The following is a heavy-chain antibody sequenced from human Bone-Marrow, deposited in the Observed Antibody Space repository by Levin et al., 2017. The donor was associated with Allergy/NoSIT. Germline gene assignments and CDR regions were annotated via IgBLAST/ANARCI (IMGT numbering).Heavy chain of an antibody. CDR1: GGSISSAGYH. J-gene: IGHJ4*02. CDR2: ISYRGST. V-gene: IGHV4-31*03. CDR3: ARLDGYSFDY. Sequence: SETPSLTCTVSGGSISSAGYHWTWIRQYPGTGLEWIGYISYRGSTYFNPSLKSRLTMSIDTSEQHFSLNLTSVSAADTAIYYCARLDGYSFDYWGQGALVTVSS. D-gene: IGHD1-1*01.